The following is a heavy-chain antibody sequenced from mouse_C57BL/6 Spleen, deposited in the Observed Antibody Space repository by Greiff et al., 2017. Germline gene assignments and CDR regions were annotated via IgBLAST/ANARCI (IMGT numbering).Heavy chain of an antibody. Sequence: QVQLQQSGAELVKPGASVKISCKASGYAFSSYWMNWVKQRPGKGLEGIGQIYPGDGDTNYNGKFKGKATLTADKSSSTAYMQLCSLTSEDSAVYFCARGDYYGNYGGFAYWGQGTLVTVSA. CDR2: IYPGDGDT. CDR1: GYAFSSYW. J-gene: IGHJ3*01. V-gene: IGHV1-80*01. D-gene: IGHD2-1*01. CDR3: ARGDYYGNYGGFAY.